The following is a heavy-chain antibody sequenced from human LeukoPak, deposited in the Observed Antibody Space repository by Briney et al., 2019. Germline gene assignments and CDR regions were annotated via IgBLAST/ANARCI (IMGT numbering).Heavy chain of an antibody. CDR2: ISSSSYI. Sequence: GGSLRLSCAASGFTFSSYSMNWVRQAPGKGLEWVSSISSSSYIYYADSVKGRFTISRDNTKNSLYLQTNSLRAEDTAVYYCARHARVAGFDYWGLGTLVTVSS. J-gene: IGHJ4*02. D-gene: IGHD6-19*01. CDR3: ARHARVAGFDY. V-gene: IGHV3-21*01. CDR1: GFTFSSYS.